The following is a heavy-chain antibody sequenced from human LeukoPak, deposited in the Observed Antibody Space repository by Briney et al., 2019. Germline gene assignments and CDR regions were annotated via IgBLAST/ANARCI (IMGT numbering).Heavy chain of an antibody. Sequence: GGSLRLSCAASGFTFSSYWMHWVRQAPGKGLEWVAVISYDGSNKYYADSVKGRFTISRDNSKNTLYLQMNSLRAEDTAVYYCARGSSSGYYTRFDYWGQGTLVTVSS. CDR2: ISYDGSNK. CDR1: GFTFSSYW. V-gene: IGHV3-30-3*01. J-gene: IGHJ4*02. CDR3: ARGSSSGYYTRFDY. D-gene: IGHD3-22*01.